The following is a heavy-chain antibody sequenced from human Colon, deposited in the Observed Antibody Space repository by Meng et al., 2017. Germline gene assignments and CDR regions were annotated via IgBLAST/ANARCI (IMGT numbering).Heavy chain of an antibody. D-gene: IGHD5-12*01. CDR3: ARSGYHNGYDY. CDR2: INIDETWT. Sequence: VEVVGAGGALVPPGGSRSLSCAASGFNVSAYWMHWVRQAPGKGLVGVSRINIDETWTSYADSVKGRFTISRDNAKNTLHLQMNSLRAEDTAVYYCARSGYHNGYDYWGQGTLVTVSS. J-gene: IGHJ4*02. V-gene: IGHV3-74*01. CDR1: GFNVSAYW.